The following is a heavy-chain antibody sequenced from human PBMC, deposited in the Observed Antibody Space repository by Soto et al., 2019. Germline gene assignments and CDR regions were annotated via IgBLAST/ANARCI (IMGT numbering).Heavy chain of an antibody. J-gene: IGHJ4*02. D-gene: IGHD3-16*01. CDR2: IKEDGSGK. CDR3: VRVGRLGGY. CDR1: GFTFSSYW. Sequence: GGSLRLSCTASGFTFSSYWMSWVRQAPGKGLGWVANIKEDGSGKYYVDSVKGRFSISRDNARNSLYLQMNSLRVEDTAVYYCVRVGRLGGYWGQGALVTVSS. V-gene: IGHV3-7*03.